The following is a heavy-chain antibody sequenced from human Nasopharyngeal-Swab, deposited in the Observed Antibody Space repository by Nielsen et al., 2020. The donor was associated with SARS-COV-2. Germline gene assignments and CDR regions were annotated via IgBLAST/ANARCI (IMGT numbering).Heavy chain of an antibody. CDR3: TRHSSWYYYTLDAFDI. CDR1: GFTFSSYA. J-gene: IGHJ3*02. D-gene: IGHD6-13*01. CDR2: ISGSGGST. Sequence: GESLKISCAASGFTFSSYAMSWVRQAPGKGLEWVSAISGSGGSTYYADSVKGRFTISRDNSKNTLYLQMNSLKTEDTAVYYCTRHSSWYYYTLDAFDIWGQGTMVTVSS. V-gene: IGHV3-23*01.